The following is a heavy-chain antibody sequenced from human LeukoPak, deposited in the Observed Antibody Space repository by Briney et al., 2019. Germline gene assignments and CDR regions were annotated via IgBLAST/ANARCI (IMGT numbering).Heavy chain of an antibody. CDR2: TYYRSQQWYS. Sequence: SQTLSLTCAISGDSVSSNGAAWDWIRQSPSRGLERLGRTYYRSQQWYSDYAPSVKGRITINADTSQNQFSLHLHSVTPEDTAVYYCGRETDFGVVTNWGQGTLVTVSS. CDR1: GDSVSSNGAA. V-gene: IGHV6-1*01. CDR3: GRETDFGVVTN. J-gene: IGHJ4*02. D-gene: IGHD3-3*01.